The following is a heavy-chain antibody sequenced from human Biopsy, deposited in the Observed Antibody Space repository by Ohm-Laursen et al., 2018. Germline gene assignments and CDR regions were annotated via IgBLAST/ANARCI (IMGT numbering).Heavy chain of an antibody. CDR1: GGSVRSPDHR. Sequence: GTLSLTWSVSGGSVRSPDHRWNWVRRAPGKGLEWIGNIYYSWTTLYNPSLSGRVTMDLDRSTNQFSLKLKSVTSADTAVYFCARAYFYGMGTSNYFLDSWGQGALVTVS. D-gene: IGHD3-10*01. CDR2: IYYSWTT. V-gene: IGHV4-61*08. J-gene: IGHJ4*02. CDR3: ARAYFYGMGTSNYFLDS.